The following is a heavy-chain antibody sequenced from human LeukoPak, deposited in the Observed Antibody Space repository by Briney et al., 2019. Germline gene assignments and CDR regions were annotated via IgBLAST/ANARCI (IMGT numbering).Heavy chain of an antibody. Sequence: ASVKVSCTASGYTFTGYYMHWVRQAPGQGLEWMGRINPNSGGTNYAQKFQGRVTMTRDTSISTAYMELSRLRSDDTAVYYCARGAGSSFGYFDYWGQGTLVTVSS. D-gene: IGHD6-6*01. CDR1: GYTFTGYY. J-gene: IGHJ4*02. V-gene: IGHV1-2*06. CDR2: INPNSGGT. CDR3: ARGAGSSFGYFDY.